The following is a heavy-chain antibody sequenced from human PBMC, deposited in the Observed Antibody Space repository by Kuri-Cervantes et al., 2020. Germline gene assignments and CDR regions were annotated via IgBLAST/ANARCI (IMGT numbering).Heavy chain of an antibody. V-gene: IGHV3-30-3*01. CDR3: ARCGRRDGYNFDY. Sequence: GGSLRLSCAASGFTFSSYAMHWVRQAPGKGLEWVAVISYDGSNKYYADSVKGRFTISRDNSKNTLYLQMNSLRAEDTAVYYCARCGRRDGYNFDYWGQGTLVTVSS. D-gene: IGHD5-24*01. J-gene: IGHJ4*02. CDR1: GFTFSSYA. CDR2: ISYDGSNK.